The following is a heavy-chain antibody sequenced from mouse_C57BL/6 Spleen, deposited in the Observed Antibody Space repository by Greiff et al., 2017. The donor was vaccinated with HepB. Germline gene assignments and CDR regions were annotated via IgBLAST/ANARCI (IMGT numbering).Heavy chain of an antibody. Sequence: EVKVVESGGGLVKPGGSLKLSCAASGFTFSDYGMHWVRQAPEKGLEWVAYISSGSSTIYYADTVKGRFTISRDNAKNTLFLQMTSLRSEDTAMYYCAREGLGRYFDYWGQGTTLTVSS. V-gene: IGHV5-17*01. CDR3: AREGLGRYFDY. J-gene: IGHJ2*01. CDR2: ISSGSSTI. CDR1: GFTFSDYG. D-gene: IGHD4-1*01.